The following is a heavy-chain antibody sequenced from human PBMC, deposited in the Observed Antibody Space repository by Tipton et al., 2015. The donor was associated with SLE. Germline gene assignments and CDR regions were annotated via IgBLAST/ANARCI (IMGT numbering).Heavy chain of an antibody. V-gene: IGHV1-18*01. Sequence: QLVQSGAEVKKPGASVKVSCKASGYIFTNYGFTWVRQAPGQGLEWVGWISAHNGNTKYAQNVQGRVTMNTDTSTSTAYLELRSLRSDDTAVYYCARDLVVDPIAMQWPGVVDSWGQGTLVTVSS. J-gene: IGHJ4*02. CDR3: ARDLVVDPIAMQWPGVVDS. D-gene: IGHD6-19*01. CDR2: ISAHNGNT. CDR1: GYIFTNYG.